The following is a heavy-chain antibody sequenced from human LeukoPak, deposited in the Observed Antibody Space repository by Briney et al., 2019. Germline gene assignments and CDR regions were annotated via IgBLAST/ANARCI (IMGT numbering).Heavy chain of an antibody. D-gene: IGHD2-2*01. CDR3: ARDTPHAAAATNWFDP. V-gene: IGHV3-20*04. CDR2: ITWNGGST. J-gene: IGHJ5*02. CDR1: GFTFDDYG. Sequence: PGGSLRLSCAASGFTFDDYGMSWVRQAPGKGLEWVSGITWNGGSTGYADSVKGRFTISRDNAKNSLYLQMNSLRAEDTALYYCARDTPHAAAATNWFDPWGQGTLVTVSS.